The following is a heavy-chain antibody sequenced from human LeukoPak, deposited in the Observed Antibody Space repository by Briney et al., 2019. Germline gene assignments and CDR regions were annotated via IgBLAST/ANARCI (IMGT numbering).Heavy chain of an antibody. CDR2: ISNGQT. Sequence: PGGSLRLSCAASGFPLSRHAMSWVRQPPGKGREWVSAISNGQTYYAHSVRGRFTISRDDFRNRVYLKMNSLRDEDTAIYYCVREAGYCADVCLKSNWFDHWGPGTLVTVSS. J-gene: IGHJ5*02. D-gene: IGHD2-21*02. CDR3: VREAGYCADVCLKSNWFDH. CDR1: GFPLSRHA. V-gene: IGHV3-23*01.